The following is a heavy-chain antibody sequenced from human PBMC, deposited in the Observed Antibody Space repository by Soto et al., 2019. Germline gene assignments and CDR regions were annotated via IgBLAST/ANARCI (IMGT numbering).Heavy chain of an antibody. V-gene: IGHV3-23*01. Sequence: GGSLRLSCAASGFTFSSYAMSWVRQAPGKGLEWVSAISGSGGSTYYADSVKGRFTISRDNSKNTLYLQMNSLRAEDTAVYYCANYVWFGELPYYFDYWGQGTLVTVSS. CDR1: GFTFSSYA. D-gene: IGHD3-10*01. CDR3: ANYVWFGELPYYFDY. J-gene: IGHJ4*02. CDR2: ISGSGGST.